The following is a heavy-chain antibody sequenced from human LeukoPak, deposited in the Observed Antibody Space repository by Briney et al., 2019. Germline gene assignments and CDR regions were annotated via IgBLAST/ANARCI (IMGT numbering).Heavy chain of an antibody. V-gene: IGHV3-21*01. CDR3: ARGPPMTTIDYFDY. Sequence: GGSLRLSCAASGFTFSSYSMNWVRQAPGKGLEWVSSTSSSSSYIYYADSVKGRFTISRDNAKNSLYLQMNSLRAEDTAVYYCARGPPMTTIDYFDYWGQGTLVTVSS. J-gene: IGHJ4*02. CDR2: TSSSSSYI. CDR1: GFTFSSYS. D-gene: IGHD5-24*01.